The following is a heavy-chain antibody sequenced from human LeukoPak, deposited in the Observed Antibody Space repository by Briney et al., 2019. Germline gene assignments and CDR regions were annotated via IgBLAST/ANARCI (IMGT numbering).Heavy chain of an antibody. CDR2: IYHGGST. J-gene: IGHJ5*02. V-gene: IGHV4-38-2*01. Sequence: SETLSLTCGVSGYSISSGYYWGWIRQPPGKGLEWIGSIYHGGSTYYNPSLKSRVTISVDTSKNQFSLKLSSLTAADPAVYYCARVIYCSGGSCYDGAWFDPWGQGTLVTVSS. D-gene: IGHD2-15*01. CDR1: GYSISSGYY. CDR3: ARVIYCSGGSCYDGAWFDP.